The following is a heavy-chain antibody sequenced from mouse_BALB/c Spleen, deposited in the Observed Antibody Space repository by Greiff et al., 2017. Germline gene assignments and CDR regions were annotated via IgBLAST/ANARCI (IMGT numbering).Heavy chain of an antibody. V-gene: IGHV2-6-7*01. Sequence: VKLMESGPGLVAPSQSLSITCTVSGFSLTGYGVNWVRQPPGKGLEWLGMIWGDGSTDYNSALKSRLSISKDNSKSQVFLKMNSLQTDDTARYYCARGPYYYGSSSCAYWGQGTLVTVSA. CDR1: GFSLTGYG. D-gene: IGHD1-1*01. CDR2: IWGDGST. J-gene: IGHJ3*01. CDR3: ARGPYYYGSSSCAY.